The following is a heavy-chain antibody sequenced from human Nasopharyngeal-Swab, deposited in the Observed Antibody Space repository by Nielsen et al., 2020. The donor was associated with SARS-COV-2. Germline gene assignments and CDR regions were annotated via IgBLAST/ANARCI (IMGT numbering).Heavy chain of an antibody. V-gene: IGHV3-74*01. J-gene: IGHJ4*02. CDR3: ARGTYYDILTGYSYFDY. D-gene: IGHD3-9*01. CDR1: GFTFSSYW. CDR2: INSDGSST. Sequence: GGSLRLSCAASGFTFSSYWVHWVRQAPGKGLVWVSRINSDGSSTNYADSVKGRFTISRDNAKNTLYLQMNSLRAEDTAVYYCARGTYYDILTGYSYFDYWGQGTLVTVSS.